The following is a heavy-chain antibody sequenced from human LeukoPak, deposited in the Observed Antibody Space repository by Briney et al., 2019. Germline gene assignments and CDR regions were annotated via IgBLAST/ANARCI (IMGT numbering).Heavy chain of an antibody. J-gene: IGHJ4*02. Sequence: GGSLRLSCAASGFTFSDYYMSWIRQAPGKGLEWVSYISSSSSYTNYADSVKGRFTISRDNAKNSLYPHMNSLRAEDTAVYYCARVLTNYYDSSGYYEARYYFDYWGQGTLVTVSS. CDR2: ISSSSSYT. D-gene: IGHD3-22*01. V-gene: IGHV3-11*05. CDR3: ARVLTNYYDSSGYYEARYYFDY. CDR1: GFTFSDYY.